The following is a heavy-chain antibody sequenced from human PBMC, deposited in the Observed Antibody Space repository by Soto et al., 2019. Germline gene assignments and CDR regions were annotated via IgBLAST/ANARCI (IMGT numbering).Heavy chain of an antibody. J-gene: IGHJ4*02. D-gene: IGHD3-22*01. CDR2: IIPIFGTA. CDR3: ARAILTYYYESSGYYHFDY. V-gene: IGHV1-69*01. CDR1: GGTFSSYA. Sequence: QVQLVQSGAEVKKPGSSVKVSCKASGGTFSSYAISWVRQAPGQGLEWMGGIIPIFGTANYAQKFQGRVTITADESTSTAYMELSSLRSEDTAVYYCARAILTYYYESSGYYHFDYWGQGTLVTVSS.